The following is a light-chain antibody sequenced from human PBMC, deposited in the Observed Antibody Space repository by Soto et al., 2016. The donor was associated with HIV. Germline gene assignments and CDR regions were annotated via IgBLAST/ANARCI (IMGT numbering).Light chain of an antibody. CDR2: KAS. V-gene: IGKV1-5*03. CDR1: QDITTW. J-gene: IGKJ4*01. Sequence: DIQMTQSPSTLSASVGDRVTITCRASQDITTWLAWYQQKPGKPPNLLIYKASNLQNGVPSRFSGSGSGTEFTLSINSLQPDDFATYYCQQYNSYPPTFGGGTKVEIK. CDR3: QQYNSYPPT.